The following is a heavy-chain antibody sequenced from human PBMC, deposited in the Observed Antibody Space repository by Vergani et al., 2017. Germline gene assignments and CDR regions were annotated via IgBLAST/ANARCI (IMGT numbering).Heavy chain of an antibody. D-gene: IGHD6-19*01. CDR1: GGSISSYY. Sequence: QVQLQESGPGLVKPSETLSLTCTVSGGSISSYYWSWIRQPPGKGLEWIVYIYYSGSTNYNPSLKSRVTISVDTSKNQFSLKLSSVTAADTAVYYCAMLAVAAPGGDYWGQGTLVTVSS. CDR3: AMLAVAAPGGDY. CDR2: IYYSGST. J-gene: IGHJ4*02. V-gene: IGHV4-59*08.